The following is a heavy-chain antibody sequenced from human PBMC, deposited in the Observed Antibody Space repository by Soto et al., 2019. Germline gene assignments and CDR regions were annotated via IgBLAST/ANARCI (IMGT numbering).Heavy chain of an antibody. CDR1: GGSFSGYY. Sequence: WETLSLTCAVYGGSFSGYYWSWIRQPPGKGLEWIGEINHSGSTNYNPSLKSRVTILVDTSKNQFSLKLSSVTAADTAVYYCARLGIAVAGTGYYYYGMDVWGQGTTVT. D-gene: IGHD6-19*01. CDR3: ARLGIAVAGTGYYYYGMDV. J-gene: IGHJ6*02. V-gene: IGHV4-34*01. CDR2: INHSGST.